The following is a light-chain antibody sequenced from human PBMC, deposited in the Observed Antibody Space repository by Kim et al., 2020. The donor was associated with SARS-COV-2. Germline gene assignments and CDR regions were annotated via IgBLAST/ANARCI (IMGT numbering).Light chain of an antibody. V-gene: IGKV3D-20*01. CDR3: QQYFTSPGT. CDR2: DVS. Sequence: SPGDRASRSGGASQSFSLDYLAWYQQKPGLAPKLLIRDVSTRATGVPDRFSGGGSGTDFTLTISRVEPEDAAVYYCQQYFTSPGTFGQGTKVDIK. J-gene: IGKJ1*01. CDR1: QSFSLDY.